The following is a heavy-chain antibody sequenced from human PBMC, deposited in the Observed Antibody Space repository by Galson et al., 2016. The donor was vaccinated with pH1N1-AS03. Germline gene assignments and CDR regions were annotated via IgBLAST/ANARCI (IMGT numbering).Heavy chain of an antibody. J-gene: IGHJ4*01. Sequence: QSGAEVKKPGESLKISCKTSGYIFTSYWVAWVRHMPGKGLEWMGIIYPGDSDTRYSPSFQGQVTISADRSINTAYLQWSSLMASDTAIYYCARQVRDGYNDYFDYWGQESWSPSPQ. D-gene: IGHD5-24*01. CDR1: GYIFTSYW. CDR3: ARQVRDGYNDYFDY. V-gene: IGHV5-51*01. CDR2: IYPGDSDT.